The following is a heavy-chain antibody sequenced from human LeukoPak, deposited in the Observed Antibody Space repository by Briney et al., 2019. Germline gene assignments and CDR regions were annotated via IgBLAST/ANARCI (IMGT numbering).Heavy chain of an antibody. D-gene: IGHD3-9*01. Sequence: GGSLILSCEVSGFTVSSSYMSWVRQAPGRGLEWVSVIYAGGTTYYADSVKGRFTISRHNSKNTLYLQMNSLRADDTAVYYCARVFYDILTGYGIFDYWGQGTLVTVSS. V-gene: IGHV3-53*04. J-gene: IGHJ4*02. CDR1: GFTVSSSY. CDR3: ARVFYDILTGYGIFDY. CDR2: IYAGGTT.